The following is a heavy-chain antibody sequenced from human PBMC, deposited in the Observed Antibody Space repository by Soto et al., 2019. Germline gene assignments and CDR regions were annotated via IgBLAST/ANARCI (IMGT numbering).Heavy chain of an antibody. Sequence: QVQLVQSGAEVKKPGASVKVSCKASGYTFTSYDINWVRQATGQGLEWMGWMNPNSGNTGYAQKFQGRVTMTRHTSISTAYMELSSLRSEDTAVYYCASNIMITFGGRRPIDYWGQGTLVTVSS. D-gene: IGHD3-16*01. CDR3: ASNIMITFGGRRPIDY. V-gene: IGHV1-8*01. CDR2: MNPNSGNT. J-gene: IGHJ4*02. CDR1: GYTFTSYD.